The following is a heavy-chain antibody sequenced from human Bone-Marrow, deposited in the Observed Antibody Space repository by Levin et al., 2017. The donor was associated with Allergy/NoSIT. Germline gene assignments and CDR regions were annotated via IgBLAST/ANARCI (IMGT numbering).Heavy chain of an antibody. V-gene: IGHV3-11*01. J-gene: IGHJ2*01. CDR3: VGEKGVLVIEMDDCYFDL. CDR1: GFTFSDYY. CDR2: ISASGTTK. D-gene: IGHD3-16*02. Sequence: GESLKISCAASGFTFSDYYMAWIRQTPGKGLEWVAEISASGTTKNYADSVKGRFTISRDNAKNSLFLDMRSLRPEDAAIYYCVGEKGVLVIEMDDCYFDLWGRGALVTVSS.